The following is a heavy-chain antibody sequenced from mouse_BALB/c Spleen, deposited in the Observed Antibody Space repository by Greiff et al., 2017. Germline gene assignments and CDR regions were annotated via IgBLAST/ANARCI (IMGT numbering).Heavy chain of an antibody. V-gene: IGHV8-8-1*01. D-gene: IGHD1-1*01. J-gene: IGHJ3*01. Sequence: QVQLKESGPGLLQPSQTLSLTCSFSGFSLSTYGTAVIWLRPPAGKGLEWLAQIGADDSKLYKPFLKSRITISKYTSNSQVFLKITSVDTEDSATYYCANSHYYGNSLFAYWGQGTLVTVSA. CDR3: ANSHYYGNSLFAY. CDR1: GFSLSTYGTA. CDR2: IGADDSK.